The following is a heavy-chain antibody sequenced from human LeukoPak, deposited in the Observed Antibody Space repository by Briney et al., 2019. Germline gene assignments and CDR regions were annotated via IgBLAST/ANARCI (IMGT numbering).Heavy chain of an antibody. CDR1: GYTFTSYG. V-gene: IGHV1-18*01. Sequence: ASVKVSCKASGYTFTSYGISWVRQAPGQGLEWMGWLSAYNGNTNYEQKLPGRVTMTTDTSTSTAYMELRSLRSDDTAVYYCARNDQRGYLQGQIDYWGQGTLVTVSS. J-gene: IGHJ4*02. D-gene: IGHD5-18*01. CDR2: LSAYNGNT. CDR3: ARNDQRGYLQGQIDY.